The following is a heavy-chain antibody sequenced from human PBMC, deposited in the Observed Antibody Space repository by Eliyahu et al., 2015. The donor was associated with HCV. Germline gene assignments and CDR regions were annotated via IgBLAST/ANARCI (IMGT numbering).Heavy chain of an antibody. CDR1: GITFKGYA. J-gene: IGHJ6*02. Sequence: QVLLVQSGAEVKKPGSSVKVSCXASGITFKGYAITWVRQAPGLGFEXLGRIIPILGTANYAQKFQGRVTITADKSTSTVFMELSGLRPEDTAAYYCARVTTMTTYAMDVWGQGTSVTVSS. CDR3: ARVTTMTTYAMDV. V-gene: IGHV1-69*04. D-gene: IGHD4-11*01. CDR2: IIPILGTA.